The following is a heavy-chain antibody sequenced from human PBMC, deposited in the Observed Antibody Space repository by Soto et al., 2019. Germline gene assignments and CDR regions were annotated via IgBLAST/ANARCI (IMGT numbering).Heavy chain of an antibody. V-gene: IGHV3-74*01. CDR1: GFTFSSYW. CDR3: ARGNYYGMDV. J-gene: IGHJ6*02. Sequence: EVQQVESGGGLAQPGGSLRLSCAASGFTFSSYWMHWVRQAPGKGLVWVSRISSDGSSTSYADSVKGRFTISRDNAKNTLYLQMNSLRAEDTAVYYCARGNYYGMDVWGQGTTVTVSS. CDR2: ISSDGSST.